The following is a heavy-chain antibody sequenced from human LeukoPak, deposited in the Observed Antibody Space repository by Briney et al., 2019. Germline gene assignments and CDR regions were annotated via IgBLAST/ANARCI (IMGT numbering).Heavy chain of an antibody. V-gene: IGHV3-11*01. Sequence: GGSLRLSCAASGFIFNDYYMNWIRQAPGKGQEWVSYISSRGSAIYYADSVKGRFTISRDNAKNSLYLQMNSLRAEDTAVYYCTRGPPLGDSSGYPLFQHWGQGTLVTVSS. CDR3: TRGPPLGDSSGYPLFQH. J-gene: IGHJ1*01. CDR2: ISSRGSAI. CDR1: GFIFNDYY. D-gene: IGHD3-22*01.